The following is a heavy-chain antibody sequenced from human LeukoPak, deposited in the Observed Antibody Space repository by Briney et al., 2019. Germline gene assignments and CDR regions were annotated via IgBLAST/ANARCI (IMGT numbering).Heavy chain of an antibody. CDR1: GGSISSYY. CDR3: ARVVGSYCSSTSCLDWFDP. J-gene: IGHJ5*02. V-gene: IGHV4-59*01. Sequence: SETLSLTCTVSGGSISSYYWSWIRQPPGKGLEWIGYIYYGGSTNYNPSLKSRVTISVDTSKNQFSLKLSSVTAADTAVYYCARVVGSYCSSTSCLDWFDPWGQGTLVTVSS. CDR2: IYYGGST. D-gene: IGHD2-2*01.